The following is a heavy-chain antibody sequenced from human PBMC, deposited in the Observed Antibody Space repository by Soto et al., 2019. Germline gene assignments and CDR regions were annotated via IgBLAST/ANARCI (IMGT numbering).Heavy chain of an antibody. Sequence: KASETLSLTGAVSGYSISSGYYGGWFRQPPGKGLEWIATLYHGGRTYYSPSPKSRVTISEDTSKNQFSLRLTSVTAADTAVYYCARDGGRYYAVDVWGQGTTVTVSS. CDR2: LYHGGRT. D-gene: IGHD3-3*01. J-gene: IGHJ6*02. CDR1: GYSISSGYY. CDR3: ARDGGRYYAVDV. V-gene: IGHV4-38-2*02.